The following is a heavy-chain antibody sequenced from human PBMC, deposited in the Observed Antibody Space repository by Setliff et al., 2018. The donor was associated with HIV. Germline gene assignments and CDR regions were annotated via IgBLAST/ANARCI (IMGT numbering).Heavy chain of an antibody. D-gene: IGHD3-22*01. Sequence: SETLSLTCTVSGGSISSSSYYWGWIRQPPGKGLEWIGSIYYSGSTYYNPSLKSRVTISVDTSKNQFSLKLSSVTAADTAVYYCARLVVITTNFDYWGQGTQVTVSS. V-gene: IGHV4-39*01. J-gene: IGHJ4*02. CDR3: ARLVVITTNFDY. CDR1: GGSISSSSYY. CDR2: IYYSGST.